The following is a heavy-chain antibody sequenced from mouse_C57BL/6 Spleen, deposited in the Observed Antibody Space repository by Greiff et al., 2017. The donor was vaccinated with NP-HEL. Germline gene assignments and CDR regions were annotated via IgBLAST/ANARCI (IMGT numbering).Heavy chain of an antibody. CDR1: GYTFTDYE. CDR2: SDPETGGT. V-gene: IGHV1-15*01. CDR3: TRGTTAGRYFDV. Sequence: VQLQQSGAELVRPGASVALSCKASGYTFTDYEMHWVKQTPVHGLEWIGASDPETGGTAYNQKFKGKAILTADKSSSTAYMELRSLTSEDSAVYYCTRGTTAGRYFDVWGTGTTVTVSS. D-gene: IGHD1-2*01. J-gene: IGHJ1*03.